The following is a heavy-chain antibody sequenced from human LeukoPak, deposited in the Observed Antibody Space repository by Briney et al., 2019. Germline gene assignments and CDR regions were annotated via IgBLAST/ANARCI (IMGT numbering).Heavy chain of an antibody. Sequence: SETLSLTCTVSGGSIRGHYWSWLRQPPGKGLEWIGYIHYSGTTNYNPSLESRVTISIGTSKNQFTLKLSSVTAADTAVYYCARDRRNDYDTLTGYYYYYMDVWGKGTTVTVSS. V-gene: IGHV4-59*11. CDR3: ARDRRNDYDTLTGYYYYYMDV. CDR2: IHYSGTT. CDR1: GGSIRGHY. D-gene: IGHD3-9*01. J-gene: IGHJ6*03.